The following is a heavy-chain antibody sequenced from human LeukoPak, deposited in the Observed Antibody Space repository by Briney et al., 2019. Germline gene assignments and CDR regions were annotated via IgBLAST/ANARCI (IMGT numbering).Heavy chain of an antibody. J-gene: IGHJ4*02. CDR2: FSYDGSTQ. CDR3: ATVAVSTLDFDY. Sequence: GGSLRLSCAGSGFTFSTYAMHWVRQAPGKGLEWVALFSYDGSTQRYADSVKGRFTISRDNAKNTLYLQMNSLRAEDTAVYYCATVAVSTLDFDYWGQGTLVTVSS. V-gene: IGHV3-30-3*01. CDR1: GFTFSTYA. D-gene: IGHD3-16*01.